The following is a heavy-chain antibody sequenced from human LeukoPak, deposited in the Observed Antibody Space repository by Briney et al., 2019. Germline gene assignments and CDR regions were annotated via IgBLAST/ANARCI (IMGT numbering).Heavy chain of an antibody. J-gene: IGHJ6*03. D-gene: IGHD6-19*01. CDR1: GGSISSYSYY. CDR2: IYYSGST. CDR3: ARSLSSGVYYYYMDV. V-gene: IGHV4-61*01. Sequence: SETLSLTCTVSGGSISSYSYYWSWIRQPPGKGLEWIGYIYYSGSTNYNPSLKSRVTISVDTSKNQFSLKLSSVTAADTAVYYCARSLSSGVYYYYMDVWGKGTTVTVSS.